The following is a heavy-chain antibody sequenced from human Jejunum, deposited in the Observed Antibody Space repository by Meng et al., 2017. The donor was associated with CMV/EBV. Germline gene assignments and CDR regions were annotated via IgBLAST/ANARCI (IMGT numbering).Heavy chain of an antibody. Sequence: QVQLVVSGHEVKKPGASVKVSCKVSGSTFPGYYMHWVRQAPGQGLEWMGRINPNSGGTNYAQKFQGRVTMTRDTSISTAYMELSRLRSDDTAVYYCAHQAVAGTRGWFDPWGQGTLVTVSS. J-gene: IGHJ5*02. CDR2: INPNSGGT. CDR1: GSTFPGYY. D-gene: IGHD6-19*01. CDR3: AHQAVAGTRGWFDP. V-gene: IGHV1-2*06.